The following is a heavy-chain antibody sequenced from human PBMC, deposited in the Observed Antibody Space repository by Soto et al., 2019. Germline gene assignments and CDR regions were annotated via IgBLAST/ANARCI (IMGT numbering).Heavy chain of an antibody. CDR3: ARRAHYYDSSGFDY. J-gene: IGHJ4*02. CDR1: GGSISSGDYY. D-gene: IGHD3-22*01. Sequence: SETLSLTCTVSGGSISSGDYYWSWIRQPPGKGLEWIGYIYYSGSTYYNPSLKSRVTISVDTSKNQFSLKLSSVTAADTAVYYCARRAHYYDSSGFDYWGQGTLVTVSS. CDR2: IYYSGST. V-gene: IGHV4-30-4*01.